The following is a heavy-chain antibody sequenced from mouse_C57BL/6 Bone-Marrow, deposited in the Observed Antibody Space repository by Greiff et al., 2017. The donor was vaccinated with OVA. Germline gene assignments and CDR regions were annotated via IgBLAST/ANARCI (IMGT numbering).Heavy chain of an antibody. CDR1: GFTFSSYA. CDR2: ISAGGSYT. J-gene: IGHJ2*01. V-gene: IGHV5-4*03. Sequence: EVKLMESGGGLVKPGGSLKLSCAASGFTFSSYAMSWVRQTPEKRLEWVATISAGGSYTYYPDNVKGRFTISRDNAKNNLYLQMSHLKSEDTAMYYCARLDGGYYFDYWGQGTTLTVSS. CDR3: ARLDGGYYFDY.